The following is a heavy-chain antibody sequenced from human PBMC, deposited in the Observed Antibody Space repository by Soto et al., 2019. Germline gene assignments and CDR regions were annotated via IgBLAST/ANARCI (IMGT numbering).Heavy chain of an antibody. J-gene: IGHJ3*02. CDR3: ARAEGDYIWGSYQDAFDI. CDR1: GYSFTSYG. CDR2: ISAYNGNT. Sequence: ASVKVSCKASGYSFTSYGISGVRQAPGQGLEWMGWISAYNGNTNYAQKLQGRVTMTTDTSTSTAYMELRSLRSDDTAVYYCARAEGDYIWGSYQDAFDIWGQGTMVTVSS. D-gene: IGHD3-16*02. V-gene: IGHV1-18*01.